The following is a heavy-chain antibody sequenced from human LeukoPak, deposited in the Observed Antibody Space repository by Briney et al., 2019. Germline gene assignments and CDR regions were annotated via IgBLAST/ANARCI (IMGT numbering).Heavy chain of an antibody. D-gene: IGHD3-22*01. Sequence: ASVKVSCKASGYTFTSYGISWVRQAPGQGLEWMGWISAYNGNTNYAQKLQGRVTMTTDTSTSTAYMELRSLRSDDTAVYYCARVSFYARYYDSVRWGQGTLVTVSS. J-gene: IGHJ4*02. V-gene: IGHV1-18*01. CDR2: ISAYNGNT. CDR1: GYTFTSYG. CDR3: ARVSFYARYYDSVR.